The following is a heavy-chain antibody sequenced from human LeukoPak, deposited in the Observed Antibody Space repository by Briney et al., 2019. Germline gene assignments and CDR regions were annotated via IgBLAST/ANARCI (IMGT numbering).Heavy chain of an antibody. CDR3: ARGPHPFCSSTSCYLRYFDY. CDR2: ISYDGINK. Sequence: GGSLRLSCATSGFTFSSYGMHWVRQAPGKGLEWVAVISYDGINKYYADSVTGRFTISRDTSNNTLFLQINGLRAEDTAVYYCARGPHPFCSSTSCYLRYFDYWGQGTLVTVSS. V-gene: IGHV3-30*19. CDR1: GFTFSSYG. J-gene: IGHJ4*02. D-gene: IGHD2-2*01.